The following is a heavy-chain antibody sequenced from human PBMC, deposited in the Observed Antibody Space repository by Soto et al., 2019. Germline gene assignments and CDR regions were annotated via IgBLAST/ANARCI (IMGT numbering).Heavy chain of an antibody. CDR2: INPSGDVT. CDR1: GYTVTNHW. J-gene: IGHJ6*02. Sequence: ASVKVSCKALGYTVTNHWMHWVRQAPGQGLEWMGVINPSGDVTVRAQNLQGRVTMTRDTSTSTLFMELSGLGSDDTAVYYCARGEDIVLVPAASTYYGMDVWGQGTTVTVS. CDR3: ARGEDIVLVPAASTYYGMDV. V-gene: IGHV1-46*01. D-gene: IGHD2-2*01.